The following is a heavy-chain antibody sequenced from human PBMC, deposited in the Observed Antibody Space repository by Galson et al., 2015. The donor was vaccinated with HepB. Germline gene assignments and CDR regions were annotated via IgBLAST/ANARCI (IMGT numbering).Heavy chain of an antibody. CDR1: GFSLTTSGAG. CDR3: AHSPYSSGWSDRFDY. CDR2: IYWDDDK. Sequence: PALVKPTQTLTLTCSFSGFSLTTSGAGVGWIRQPPGKALEWLALIYWDDDKRYSPSLKSRLTITKDTSKNQVVLTMTNMEPVDTATYYCAHSPYSSGWSDRFDYWSQGTLVTVSS. V-gene: IGHV2-5*02. D-gene: IGHD6-13*01. J-gene: IGHJ4*02.